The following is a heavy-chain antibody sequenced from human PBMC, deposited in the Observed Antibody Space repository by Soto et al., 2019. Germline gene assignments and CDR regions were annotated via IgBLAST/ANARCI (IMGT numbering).Heavy chain of an antibody. J-gene: IGHJ5*02. CDR2: ISAHNGNT. Sequence: QVQLVQSGAEVKKPGASVKVSCKASGYTFTSYGISWVRQAPGQGLEWMGWISAHNGNTNYAQKLQGRVTMTTDTSTSTAYMELRSLRSDDTAVYYCARAYYDILTGPNWFDPWGQGTLVTVSS. V-gene: IGHV1-18*01. CDR3: ARAYYDILTGPNWFDP. CDR1: GYTFTSYG. D-gene: IGHD3-9*01.